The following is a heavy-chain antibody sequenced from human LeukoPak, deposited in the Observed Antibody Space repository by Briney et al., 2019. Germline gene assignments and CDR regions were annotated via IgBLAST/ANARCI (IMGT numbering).Heavy chain of an antibody. J-gene: IGHJ4*02. CDR2: FSGSGERT. Sequence: GGSLRLSCVASGFTFNTYAMSWVRQAPGKGLEWVSTFSGSGERTYYTDSVKGRFTISRDNSKYTLYLQMNSLRADDTAVYYCVRDIYDSTSYYFDYWGQGTLVTVSS. CDR1: GFTFNTYA. V-gene: IGHV3-23*01. D-gene: IGHD2-15*01. CDR3: VRDIYDSTSYYFDY.